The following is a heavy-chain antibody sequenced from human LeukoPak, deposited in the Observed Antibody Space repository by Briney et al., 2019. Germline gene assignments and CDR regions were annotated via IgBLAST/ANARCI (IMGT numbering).Heavy chain of an antibody. D-gene: IGHD3-10*01. J-gene: IGHJ4*02. CDR3: ARIYLVYYGSESYKYYFDY. CDR2: IYYTGGA. CDR1: GGSMSVHY. V-gene: IGHV4-59*11. Sequence: SETLSLNCTVSGGSMSVHYWSWHRQTQGKGLEWIGHIYYTGGANYNPSLITPVRISVATSKHQFSLRLTSVTAAETAVYCCARIYLVYYGSESYKYYFDYWGQGMLVTVSS.